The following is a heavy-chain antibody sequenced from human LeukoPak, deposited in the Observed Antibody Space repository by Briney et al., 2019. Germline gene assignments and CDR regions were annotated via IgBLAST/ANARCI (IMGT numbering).Heavy chain of an antibody. CDR3: ARGICSGGSCLIFDY. CDR1: GFTFSTYW. D-gene: IGHD2-15*01. J-gene: IGHJ4*02. CDR2: IKSDGST. V-gene: IGHV3-74*01. Sequence: GGSLRLSCAASGFTFSTYWMHWVRQAPGKGLVWVSRIKSDGSTNYADSVKGRFTISRDNSKNTLYLQMNSLRAEDTAVYYCARGICSGGSCLIFDYWGQGTLVTVSS.